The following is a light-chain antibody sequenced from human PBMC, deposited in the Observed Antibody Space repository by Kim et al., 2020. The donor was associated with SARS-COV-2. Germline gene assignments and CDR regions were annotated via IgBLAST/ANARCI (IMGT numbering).Light chain of an antibody. V-gene: IGKV1-12*01. J-gene: IGKJ4*01. Sequence: ASVGDRVTITCRASQHSRRWLAWYQQKPGKAPNLLIYAASDLQRGVPSRCSGSGSGTDFNLTISGLQPEDFGTYYCQQANMYPLTFGGGTKVDIK. CDR3: QQANMYPLT. CDR2: AAS. CDR1: QHSRRW.